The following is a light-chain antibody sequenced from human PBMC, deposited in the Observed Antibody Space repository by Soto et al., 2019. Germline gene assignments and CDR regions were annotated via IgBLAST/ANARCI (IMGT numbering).Light chain of an antibody. Sequence: DIQMTQSPSSLSASVGDRVTLTCQASQDISNYLNWYQQKPGKAPKLLIYDAINLETGVPSRFSGSGSGTDFTVTISSLQPEDIATYYCQRYDNVPLTFGGGTRVEIK. CDR3: QRYDNVPLT. CDR1: QDISNY. CDR2: DAI. V-gene: IGKV1-33*01. J-gene: IGKJ4*01.